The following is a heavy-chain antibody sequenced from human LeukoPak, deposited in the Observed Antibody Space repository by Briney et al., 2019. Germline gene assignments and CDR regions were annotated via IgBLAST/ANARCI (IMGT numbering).Heavy chain of an antibody. V-gene: IGHV3-48*03. CDR1: GFTFSSYE. CDR3: ATIRGYCGGDCYSPDY. J-gene: IGHJ4*02. CDR2: ISSSGSTI. D-gene: IGHD2-21*02. Sequence: GGSLRLSCAASGFTFSSYEMNWVRQAPGKGLEWVSYISSSGSTIYYADSVKGRFTISRDNAKNSLYLQMNSLIAEDTAVYYCATIRGYCGGDCYSPDYWGQGTLVTVSS.